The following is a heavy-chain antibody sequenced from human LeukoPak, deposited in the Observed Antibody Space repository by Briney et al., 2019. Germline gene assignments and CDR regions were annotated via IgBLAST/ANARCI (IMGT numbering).Heavy chain of an antibody. CDR2: IYWDDDK. Sequence: SGPTLVKPTQTLTLTCTFSGFSLSTSGVGVGWIRQPPGKALEWLALIYWDDDKRYSPSLKSRLTITKDTSKNQVVLTMTNMDPVDTATYYCALRAYGDYGDAFDIWGQGTMVTVSS. V-gene: IGHV2-5*02. CDR3: ALRAYGDYGDAFDI. J-gene: IGHJ3*02. D-gene: IGHD4-17*01. CDR1: GFSLSTSGVG.